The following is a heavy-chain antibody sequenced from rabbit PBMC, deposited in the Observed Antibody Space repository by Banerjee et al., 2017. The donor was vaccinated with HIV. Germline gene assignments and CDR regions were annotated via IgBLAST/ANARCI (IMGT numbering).Heavy chain of an antibody. CDR1: GFTLSSYW. J-gene: IGHJ4*01. D-gene: IGHD4-1*01. Sequence: QEQLVESGGGLVQPEGSLTLTCKASGFTLSSYWMWWVRQAPGKGLEWIGCINTSSGNTGYASWAKGRFTISKTSWTTVTLQMTSLTAADTATYFCARDLAGVIGWNFNLWGPGTLVTVS. V-gene: IGHV1S45*01. CDR3: ARDLAGVIGWNFNL. CDR2: INTSSGNT.